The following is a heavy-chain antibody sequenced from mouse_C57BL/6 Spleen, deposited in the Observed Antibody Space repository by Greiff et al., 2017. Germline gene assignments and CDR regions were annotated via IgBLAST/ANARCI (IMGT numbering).Heavy chain of an antibody. CDR2: IRNKANGYTT. CDR1: GFTFTDYY. CDR3: ARSPENSYWYFDV. Sequence: EVKLVESGGGLVQPGGSLSLSCAASGFTFTDYYMSWVRQPPGKALEWLGFIRNKANGYTTEYSASVKGRFTISRDNSQSILYLQMNALRAEDSATYYCARSPENSYWYFDVWGTGTTVTVSS. V-gene: IGHV7-3*01. J-gene: IGHJ1*03. D-gene: IGHD5-1-1*01.